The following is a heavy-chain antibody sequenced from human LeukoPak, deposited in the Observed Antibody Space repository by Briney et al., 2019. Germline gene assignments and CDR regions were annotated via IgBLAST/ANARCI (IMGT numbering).Heavy chain of an antibody. D-gene: IGHD4-17*01. CDR2: ISSSGSTI. V-gene: IGHV3-48*03. Sequence: PGGSLRLSCAASGFTFSSYEMNWVRQAPGKGLEWVSYISSSGSTIYYADSVKGRFTISRDNAKNSLYLQMNSLRAEDTAVYYCARRADGDPSNFDYWGQGTLVTVSS. CDR1: GFTFSSYE. CDR3: ARRADGDPSNFDY. J-gene: IGHJ4*02.